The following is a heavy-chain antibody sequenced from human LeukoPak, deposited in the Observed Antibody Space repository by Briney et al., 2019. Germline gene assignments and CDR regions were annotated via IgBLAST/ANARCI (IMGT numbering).Heavy chain of an antibody. V-gene: IGHV4-59*01. CDR1: GGSISSYY. J-gene: IGHJ3*02. D-gene: IGHD3-22*01. CDR3: ARERYSYYDSSGYYYGDAFDI. Sequence: SETLSLTCTVSGGSISSYYWSWIRQPPGKGLEWNGYIYYSGSTNYNPSLKSRVTISVDTSKNQFSLKLSSVTAADTAVYYCARERYSYYDSSGYYYGDAFDIWGQGTMVTVSS. CDR2: IYYSGST.